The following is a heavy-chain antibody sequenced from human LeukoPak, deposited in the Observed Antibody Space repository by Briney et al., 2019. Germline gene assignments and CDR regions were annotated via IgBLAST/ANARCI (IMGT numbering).Heavy chain of an antibody. Sequence: ASVKVSCKASGYTFTGYYMHWVRQAPGQGREWMGWINPNSGGTNYAQKFQGRVTMTRDTSISTAYMELSRLRSDDTAVYYCASESIAVAGPDYWGQGTLVTVSS. CDR3: ASESIAVAGPDY. CDR2: INPNSGGT. D-gene: IGHD6-19*01. J-gene: IGHJ4*02. V-gene: IGHV1-2*02. CDR1: GYTFTGYY.